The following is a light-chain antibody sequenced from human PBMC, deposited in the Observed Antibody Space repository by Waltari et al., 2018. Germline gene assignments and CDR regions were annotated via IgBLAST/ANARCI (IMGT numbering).Light chain of an antibody. J-gene: IGLJ2*01. CDR3: QSYDITLTASV. CDR1: SPNIGAGYD. CDR2: LNS. Sequence: QSVLAQPPSVSGAPGQRVTISCPGTSPNIGAGYDVPWYQQFPGTAPKLLMYLNSIRPSGVPDRFSGSKSGTSASLAITGLQAEDEADYYCQSYDITLTASVFGGGTKLTVL. V-gene: IGLV1-40*01.